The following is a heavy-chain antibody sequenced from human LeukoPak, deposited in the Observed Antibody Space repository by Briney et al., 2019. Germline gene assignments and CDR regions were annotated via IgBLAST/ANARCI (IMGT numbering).Heavy chain of an antibody. CDR3: AKDLYGYVSNWFDP. V-gene: IGHV3-23*01. CDR2: ISGSGGST. Sequence: RPGGSLRLSCAASGFTFSSYAMSWVRQAPGKGLEWVSVISGSGGSTYYADSVKGRFTISRDNSKNTLYLQMNSLRAEDTAVYYCAKDLYGYVSNWFDPWGQGTLVTVSS. J-gene: IGHJ5*02. D-gene: IGHD5-12*01. CDR1: GFTFSSYA.